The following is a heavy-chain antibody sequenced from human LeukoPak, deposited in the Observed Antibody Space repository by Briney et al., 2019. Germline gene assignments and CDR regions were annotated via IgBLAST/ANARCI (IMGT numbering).Heavy chain of an antibody. CDR3: VQRGDAYNV. V-gene: IGHV3-64D*06. J-gene: IGHJ4*02. CDR2: ISYTGGTT. D-gene: IGHD5-24*01. Sequence: GGSLRLSCSASGFTFSSYSMHWVRQAPGKGLEYVSAISYTGGTTYYADSVKGRFTISRDDSKNTLYLQISSLRAEDTAVYYCVQRGDAYNVWGQGTMVTVSS. CDR1: GFTFSSYS.